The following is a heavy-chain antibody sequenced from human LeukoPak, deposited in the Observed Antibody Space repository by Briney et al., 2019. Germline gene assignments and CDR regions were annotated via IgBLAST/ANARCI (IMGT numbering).Heavy chain of an antibody. J-gene: IGHJ4*02. CDR3: CTTPYYYDSSGYEY. CDR2: IRSKAYGGAA. V-gene: IGHV3-49*04. Sequence: PGGSLRLSCTASGFAFGDYAMSWVRQAPVKGLECVGFIRSKAYGGAAEYAASVKGRFTISRDDSKSIAYLQMNSLKTEDTAVYYCCTTPYYYDSSGYEYWGQGTLVTVSS. D-gene: IGHD3-22*01. CDR1: GFAFGDYA.